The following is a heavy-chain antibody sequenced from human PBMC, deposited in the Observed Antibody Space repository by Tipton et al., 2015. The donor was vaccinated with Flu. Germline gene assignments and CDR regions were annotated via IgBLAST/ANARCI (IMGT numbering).Heavy chain of an antibody. V-gene: IGHV4-34*01. D-gene: IGHD1-1*01. CDR2: VNHSGST. CDR1: GGSFSGDY. CDR3: ARDLWNDRRAYYYYGVDV. Sequence: TLSLTCVVYGGSFSGDYCSWIRQPPGKGLEWIGEVNHSGSTNYNPSLKSRVTISVDASKNQFSLDLTSLTAADTAVYYCARDLWNDRRAYYYYGVDVWGQGTTVTVPS. J-gene: IGHJ6*02.